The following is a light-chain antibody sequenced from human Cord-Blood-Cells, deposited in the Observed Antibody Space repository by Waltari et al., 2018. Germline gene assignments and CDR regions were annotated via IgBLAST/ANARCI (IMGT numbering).Light chain of an antibody. CDR1: SSEVGGYNY. CDR3: SSYTSSSTLV. V-gene: IGLV2-14*01. J-gene: IGLJ3*02. CDR2: EVS. Sequence: QSALTQPASVSGSPGQSITISCTGTSSEVGGYNYVSWYQQHPGKAPKRMIYEVSNRPSGVSNRFSGSKSGNTASLTISGLQAEDEADYYCSSYTSSSTLVFGGGTKLTVL.